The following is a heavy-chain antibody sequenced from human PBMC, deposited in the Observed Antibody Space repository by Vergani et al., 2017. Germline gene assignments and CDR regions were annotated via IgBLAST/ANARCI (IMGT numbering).Heavy chain of an antibody. CDR1: GGTFSSYA. V-gene: IGHV1-69*06. J-gene: IGHJ6*02. D-gene: IGHD2-15*01. CDR3: ATVNIVVVVAATSPDYYYYGMDV. Sequence: QVQLVQSGAEVKKPGSSVKVSCKASGGTFSSYAISWVRQAPGQGLEWMGGIIPIFGTANYAQKFQGRVTITADKSTSTAYMELSSLRSEDTAVYYCATVNIVVVVAATSPDYYYYGMDVWGQGTTVTVSS. CDR2: IIPIFGTA.